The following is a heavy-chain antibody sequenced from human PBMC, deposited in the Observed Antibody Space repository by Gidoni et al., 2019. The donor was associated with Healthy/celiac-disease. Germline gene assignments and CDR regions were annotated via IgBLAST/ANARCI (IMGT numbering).Heavy chain of an antibody. CDR3: ARERLAAAFDY. CDR1: GFTFSSYA. D-gene: IGHD6-13*01. V-gene: IGHV3-30-3*01. Sequence: QVQLVESGGGVVQPGRSLRLSCAAPGFTFSSYAMHWVRQAPGKGLEWVAVISYDGSNKYYADSVKGRFTISRDNSKNTLYLQMNSLRAEDTAVYYCARERLAAAFDYWGQGTLVTVSS. CDR2: ISYDGSNK. J-gene: IGHJ4*02.